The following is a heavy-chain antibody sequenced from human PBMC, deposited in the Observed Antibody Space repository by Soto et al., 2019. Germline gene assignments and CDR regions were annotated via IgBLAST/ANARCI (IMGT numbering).Heavy chain of an antibody. CDR3: ANCGSGGSCYSFFPD. CDR2: ISGSGGST. Sequence: GGSLRLSCAASGFTFSSYAMSWVRQAPGKGLEWVSAISGSGGSTYYADSVKGRFTISRDNSKNTLYLQMNSLRAEDTAVYYCANCGSGGSCYSFFPDWGQGTLVTVSS. CDR1: GFTFSSYA. V-gene: IGHV3-23*01. J-gene: IGHJ4*02. D-gene: IGHD2-15*01.